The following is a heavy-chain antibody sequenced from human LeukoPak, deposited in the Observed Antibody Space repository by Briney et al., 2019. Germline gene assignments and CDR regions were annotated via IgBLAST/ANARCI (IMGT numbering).Heavy chain of an antibody. V-gene: IGHV4-34*01. Sequence: TSETLSLTCAVYGGSFRGYYWSWIRQPPGTGLEWIGEVNHSGSTNYNPSLKSRVTISEDTSKNQFSLKLCSVTAADTAVYYCARGGNIWSGLLGRNWFDPWGQGTLVTVSS. CDR2: VNHSGST. J-gene: IGHJ5*02. CDR1: GGSFRGYY. CDR3: ARGGNIWSGLLGRNWFDP. D-gene: IGHD3-3*01.